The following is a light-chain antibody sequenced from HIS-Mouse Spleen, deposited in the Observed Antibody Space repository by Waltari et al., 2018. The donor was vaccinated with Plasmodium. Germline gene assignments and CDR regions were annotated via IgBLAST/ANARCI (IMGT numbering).Light chain of an antibody. CDR3: MQALQTPRYT. V-gene: IGKV2-28*01. Sequence: DIVMTQSPLSLPVTPGEPASISCRSSQSLLHCNGYNYLDWYLQKPGQSPQLLIYLGSNRANGVPDRFSGSGSCTDFTLKISRVEAEDVGVYYCMQALQTPRYTFGQGTKLEIK. CDR1: QSLLHCNGYNY. CDR2: LGS. J-gene: IGKJ2*01.